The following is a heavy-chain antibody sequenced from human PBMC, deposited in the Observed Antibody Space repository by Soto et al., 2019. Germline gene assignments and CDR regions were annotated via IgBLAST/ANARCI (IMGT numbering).Heavy chain of an antibody. J-gene: IGHJ4*02. V-gene: IGHV1-18*04. CDR3: ARGGLYWEGGVFDF. D-gene: IGHD1-26*01. Sequence: QVQLVQSGAEVRKPGASVKVSCKASNYTFTSYGISWVRQAPGQGLEWMGWISVYYGNTNYAQKVQDRVTMTTDTSTGTAYLELRSLTSDDTAVYYCARGGLYWEGGVFDFWGQGTLVTVSS. CDR1: NYTFTSYG. CDR2: ISVYYGNT.